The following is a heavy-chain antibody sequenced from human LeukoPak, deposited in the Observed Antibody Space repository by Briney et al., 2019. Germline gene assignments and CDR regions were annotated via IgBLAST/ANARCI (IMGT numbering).Heavy chain of an antibody. J-gene: IGHJ4*02. V-gene: IGHV3-23*01. CDR2: ISDSAGST. D-gene: IGHD1-26*01. CDR1: GFTVSNFA. CDR3: AKEKWGGSLDY. Sequence: PGVSLRLSGAASGFTVSNFAMSWVRQAPGKGLEWVSAISDSAGSTYYADSVKGRFTVSRDNSKNTLYLQVNSLRAEDTAVYYCAKEKWGGSLDYWGQGTLVTVSS.